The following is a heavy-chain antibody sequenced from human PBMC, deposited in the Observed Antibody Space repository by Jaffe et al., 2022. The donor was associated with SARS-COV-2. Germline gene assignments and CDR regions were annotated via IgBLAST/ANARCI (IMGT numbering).Heavy chain of an antibody. D-gene: IGHD1-26*01. CDR1: GYTFTGYY. Sequence: QVQLVQSGAEVKKPGASVKVSCKASGYTFTGYYMHWVRQAPGQGLEWMGRINPNSGGTNYAQKFQGRVTMTRDTSISTAYMELSRLRSDDTAVYYCASLGGFSSPGFIMGATENVDYWGQGTLVTVSS. V-gene: IGHV1-2*06. J-gene: IGHJ4*02. CDR3: ASLGGFSSPGFIMGATENVDY. CDR2: INPNSGGT.